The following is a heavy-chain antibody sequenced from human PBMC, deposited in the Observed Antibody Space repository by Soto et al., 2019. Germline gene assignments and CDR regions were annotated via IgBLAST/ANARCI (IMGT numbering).Heavy chain of an antibody. Sequence: SHTRSLTCTFEGGCISGGNYFWRCIHQSHGKGLEWIGYITSIGSTYYNPSLKSRVSVSRDTSKNQFSLKLSSVTTTDTAVYYCGRGLVIRPYFYHGMDVWRQGT. CDR2: ITSIGST. CDR3: GRGLVIRPYFYHGMDV. CDR1: GGCISGGNYF. J-gene: IGHJ6*02. V-gene: IGHV4-30-4*01. D-gene: IGHD3-9*01.